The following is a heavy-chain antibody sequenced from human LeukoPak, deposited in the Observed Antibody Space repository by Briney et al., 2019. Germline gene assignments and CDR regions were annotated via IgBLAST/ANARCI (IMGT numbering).Heavy chain of an antibody. Sequence: GASVKVSCKASGYTFTSYYMHWVRQAPGQGLEWMGWISAYNGNTNYAQKLQGRVTMTTDTSTSTAYMELRSLRSDDTAVYYCARSRATIKGFDYWGQGTLVTVSS. J-gene: IGHJ4*02. CDR1: GYTFTSYY. CDR3: ARSRATIKGFDY. D-gene: IGHD5-12*01. CDR2: ISAYNGNT. V-gene: IGHV1-18*04.